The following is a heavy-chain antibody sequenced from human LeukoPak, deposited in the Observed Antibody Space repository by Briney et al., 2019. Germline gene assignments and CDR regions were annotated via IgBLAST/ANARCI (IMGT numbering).Heavy chain of an antibody. J-gene: IGHJ4*02. CDR2: ISDSGRT. D-gene: IGHD3-22*01. CDR1: GASVNSYY. CDR3: TKGYYEPFDS. Sequence: SETLSLTCTVSGASVNSYYWDWMRQPPGKGLEWIGCISDSGRTHYNPSLKSRVTISLGTSNNQFSRRLTSVTAADSAMYYCTKGYYEPFDSWGQGTLVTVSS. V-gene: IGHV4-59*02.